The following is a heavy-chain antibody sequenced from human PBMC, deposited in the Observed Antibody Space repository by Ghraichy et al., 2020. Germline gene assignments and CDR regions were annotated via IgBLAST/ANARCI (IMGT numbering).Heavy chain of an antibody. J-gene: IGHJ6*02. CDR2: IWYDGRST. Sequence: LSLTCAASGFTFNYYGMHWVRQAPGKGLEWVAFIWYDGRSTYYADSVKGRFAISRDNSRNTLYLQMDSLRAEDTAVYYCARDLEVAAIRGYRGMDVWGQGTTVIVSS. V-gene: IGHV3-33*01. CDR1: GFTFNYYG. D-gene: IGHD2-2*02. CDR3: ARDLEVAAIRGYRGMDV.